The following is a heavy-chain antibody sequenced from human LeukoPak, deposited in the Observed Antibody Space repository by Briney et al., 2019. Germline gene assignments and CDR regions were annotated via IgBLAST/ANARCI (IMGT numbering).Heavy chain of an antibody. CDR2: IYLSGST. V-gene: IGHV4-4*02. D-gene: IGHD3-10*01. J-gene: IGHJ6*04. CDR1: GGSISSSNW. CDR3: AREGYYYGSGTAVDV. Sequence: SETLSLTCAVSGGSISSSNWWSWVRQPPGKGLDGFGEIYLSGSTNYNPSLKSRVTISVDKSKNQFSLKLSSVTAADTAVYYCAREGYYYGSGTAVDVWGKGTTVTVSS.